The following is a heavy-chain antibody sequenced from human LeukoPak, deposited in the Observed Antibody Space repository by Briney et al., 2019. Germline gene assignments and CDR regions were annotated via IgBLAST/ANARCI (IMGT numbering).Heavy chain of an antibody. D-gene: IGHD6-13*01. CDR2: ISGSGGTT. V-gene: IGHV3-23*01. CDR3: AKPREYSSTWFGVDH. J-gene: IGHJ4*02. CDR1: GFTFSSYA. Sequence: GGSLRLSCAASGFTFSSYAMSWVRQAPGKGLEWVSLISGSGGTTCYADSVKGRFTISRDNSKNTLFLQMYSLRAEDTAAYYCAKPREYSSTWFGVDHWGQGSLVTVSS.